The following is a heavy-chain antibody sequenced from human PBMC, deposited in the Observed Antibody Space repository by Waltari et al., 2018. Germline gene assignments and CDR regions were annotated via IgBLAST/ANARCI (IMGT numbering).Heavy chain of an antibody. CDR2: LSAYNDNT. CDR3: ARYCSGGSCYWDHYYGMDV. J-gene: IGHJ6*02. Sequence: QVQLVQSGAEVKKPGASVKVSCKASGYTFTSYGISWVRQAPGQGLVWMGWLSAYNDNTNDAQKLKGRVTMTTDTSTSTAYMELRSLRSDDTAVYYCARYCSGGSCYWDHYYGMDVWGQGTTVTVSS. V-gene: IGHV1-18*04. D-gene: IGHD2-15*01. CDR1: GYTFTSYG.